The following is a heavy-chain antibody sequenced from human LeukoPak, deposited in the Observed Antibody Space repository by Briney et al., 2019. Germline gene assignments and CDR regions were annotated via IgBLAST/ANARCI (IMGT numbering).Heavy chain of an antibody. J-gene: IGHJ3*02. D-gene: IGHD3-10*01. CDR3: ASDVLLWFGEGSDAFDI. Sequence: AGGSLRLSCAASGFTFSSYSMNGVRQAPGKGLEWVSSISSSSSYIYYADSVKGRFTISRDNAKNSLYLQMNSLRAEDTAVYYCASDVLLWFGEGSDAFDIWGQGTMVTVSS. CDR2: ISSSSSYI. CDR1: GFTFSSYS. V-gene: IGHV3-21*01.